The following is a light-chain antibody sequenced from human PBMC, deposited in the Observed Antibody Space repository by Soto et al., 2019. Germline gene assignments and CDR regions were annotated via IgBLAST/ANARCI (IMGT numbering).Light chain of an antibody. V-gene: IGLV1-40*01. CDR2: DNN. CDR3: QSYDSGLSSYI. CDR1: SSSIGAGYD. Sequence: QSVLTQPPSVSGAPGQRVTISCTGSSSSIGAGYDVNWYQHVPGTAPKLLIYDNNNRPSGVPDRFSGSKSGTSASLAITGLQAEDEADYYCQSYDSGLSSYIFGTGTKVTVL. J-gene: IGLJ1*01.